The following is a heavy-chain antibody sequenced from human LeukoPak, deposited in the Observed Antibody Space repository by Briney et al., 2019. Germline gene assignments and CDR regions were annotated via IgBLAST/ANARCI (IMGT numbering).Heavy chain of an antibody. D-gene: IGHD4-17*01. CDR3: AKGDYGDYDYFDY. CDR1: GFSFTTYW. CDR2: IKQDGTEK. Sequence: GGSLRLSCGASGFSFTTYWMGWVRQAPGKGLEWVANIKQDGTEKYYVDSVKGRFTISRDNSKNTLYLQMNSLRAEDTAVYYCAKGDYGDYDYFDYWGQGTLVTVSS. V-gene: IGHV3-7*03. J-gene: IGHJ4*02.